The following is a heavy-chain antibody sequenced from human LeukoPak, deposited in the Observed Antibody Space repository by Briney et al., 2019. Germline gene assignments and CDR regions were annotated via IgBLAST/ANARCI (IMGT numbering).Heavy chain of an antibody. CDR2: ISSSGTTI. J-gene: IGHJ4*02. V-gene: IGHV3-48*02. CDR3: ARDPEGHSYGPHDY. CDR1: GFSFSTYN. D-gene: IGHD5-18*01. Sequence: GGSLRLSCAASGFSFSTYNMNWVRQAPGKELEWVSYISSSGTTIYYADSVKGRFTITRDNAKSSLFLQMNSLRDEDTAVYYCARDPEGHSYGPHDYWGQGILVTVSS.